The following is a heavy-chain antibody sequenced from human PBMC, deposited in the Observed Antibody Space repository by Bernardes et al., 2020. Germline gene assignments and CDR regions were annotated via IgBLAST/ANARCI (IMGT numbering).Heavy chain of an antibody. D-gene: IGHD6-13*01. Sequence: VETLFLSCVASGFTFSSSAMRWVRQVPGPGLEWVSVISGSGGSTYYADSVKGRFTISRDNSKNTLYLQINSLRAEDKAVYYCAKGLGSNWYEFDHWGQGTLVTVSS. CDR2: ISGSGGST. CDR3: AKGLGSNWYEFDH. J-gene: IGHJ4*02. CDR1: GFTFSSSA. V-gene: IGHV3-23*01.